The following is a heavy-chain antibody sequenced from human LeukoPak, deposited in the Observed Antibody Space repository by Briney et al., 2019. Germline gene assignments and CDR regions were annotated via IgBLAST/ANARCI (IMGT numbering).Heavy chain of an antibody. J-gene: IGHJ4*02. CDR1: GGPITQINY. V-gene: IGHV4-4*02. Sequence: SGTLSLTCDVSGGPITQINYWTWVRQPPGKGLEWIGEVNLQGGTNYNPSLLRRVAISVDTSANHVSLQMTSVTAADTAVYYCAREGGSYRPLDYSGQGTLVTVSS. CDR2: VNLQGGT. CDR3: AREGGSYRPLDY. D-gene: IGHD3-16*02.